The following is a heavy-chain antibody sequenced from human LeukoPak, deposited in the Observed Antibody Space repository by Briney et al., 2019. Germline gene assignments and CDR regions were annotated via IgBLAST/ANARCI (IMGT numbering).Heavy chain of an antibody. CDR1: GFTFSSYS. CDR3: ARVGYCSGGSCPFYH. J-gene: IGHJ4*02. D-gene: IGHD2-15*01. V-gene: IGHV3-21*01. CDR2: ISSSSSYI. Sequence: KPGGSLRLSCAASGFTFSSYSMNWVRQAPGKGLEWVSSISSSSSYIYYADSVKGRFTISRDNAKNSLYLQMNSLRAEDTAVYYCARVGYCSGGSCPFYHWGQGTLVTVSS.